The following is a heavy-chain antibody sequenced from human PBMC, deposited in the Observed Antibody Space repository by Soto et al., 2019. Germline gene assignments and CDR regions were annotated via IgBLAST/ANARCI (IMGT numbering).Heavy chain of an antibody. Sequence: QAQLVQSGAEVKKPGASVKVSCKASGYTFTSYAMHWVRQAPGQRLEWMGWINAGNGNTKYSQKFQGRVTITRDTSASTAYMELSSLRSEDTAVYYCARAGYDFWSGYTFDYWGQGTLVTVSS. D-gene: IGHD3-3*01. V-gene: IGHV1-3*01. CDR3: ARAGYDFWSGYTFDY. CDR1: GYTFTSYA. J-gene: IGHJ4*02. CDR2: INAGNGNT.